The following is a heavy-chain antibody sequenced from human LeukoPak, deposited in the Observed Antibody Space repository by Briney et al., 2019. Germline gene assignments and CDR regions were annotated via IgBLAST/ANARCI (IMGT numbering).Heavy chain of an antibody. D-gene: IGHD6-19*01. CDR2: IKQDGSER. CDR1: GFTVSSNY. V-gene: IGHV3-7*04. Sequence: PGGSLRLSCAASGFTVSSNYMSWVRQAPGKGLEWVANIKQDGSERYHLDSVKGQFTISRDNAQNSLYLQVNSLRAEDTAVYHCARVRYSSGYNGAFDVWGQGTTVTVSS. CDR3: ARVRYSSGYNGAFDV. J-gene: IGHJ3*01.